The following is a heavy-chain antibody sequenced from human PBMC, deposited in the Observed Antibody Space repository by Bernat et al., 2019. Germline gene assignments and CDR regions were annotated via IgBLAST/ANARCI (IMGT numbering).Heavy chain of an antibody. CDR3: AGSIAAADTGALDV. CDR1: GFTFSNYW. V-gene: IGHV3-74*01. D-gene: IGHD6-13*01. Sequence: EVHLVESGGGLVQPGGSLRLSCAASGFTFSNYWMHWVRQAPGKGLVWVSRVNSDGSSTNYADSVKGRFTISRDNAKNTLYLQMNSLRAEDTAVYYCAGSIAAADTGALDVWGQGTMVTVSS. J-gene: IGHJ3*01. CDR2: VNSDGSST.